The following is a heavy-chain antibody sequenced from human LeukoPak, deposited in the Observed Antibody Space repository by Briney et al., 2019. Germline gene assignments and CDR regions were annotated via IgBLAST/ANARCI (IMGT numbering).Heavy chain of an antibody. CDR3: AISLRDGYNLPPY. J-gene: IGHJ4*02. CDR2: ISYDGSNK. V-gene: IGHV3-30*03. Sequence: PGGSLRLSCAASAFTFSDYGIHWVRQAPGKGLEWVAVISYDGSNKYYADSVKGRFTISRDNSKNTLYLQMNSLRAEDTAVYYCAISLRDGYNLPPYWGQGTLVTVSS. CDR1: AFTFSDYG. D-gene: IGHD5-24*01.